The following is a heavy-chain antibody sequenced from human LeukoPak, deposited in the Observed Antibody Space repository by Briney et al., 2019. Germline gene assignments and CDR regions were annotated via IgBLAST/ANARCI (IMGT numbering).Heavy chain of an antibody. CDR3: ARPTRRRAQNERRGDAFHV. J-gene: IGHJ3*01. Sequence: SENLSLNCIVSGDFVSAVYYWGWIRQPPGKGLEWIGSIDPSGKTSYNPSLKSRVAISLDMSKNQFSLRLTSVTAADTALYFCARPTRRRAQNERRGDAFHVWGPGTMVTVSS. CDR2: IDPSGKT. V-gene: IGHV4-38-2*02. D-gene: IGHD1-1*01. CDR1: GDFVSAVYY.